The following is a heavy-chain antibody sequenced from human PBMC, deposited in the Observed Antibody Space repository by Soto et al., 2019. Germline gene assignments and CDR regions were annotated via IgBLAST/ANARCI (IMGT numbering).Heavy chain of an antibody. Sequence: PSETLSHTGTVSGCSISRYSWSWIRQPPGKGLEWIGYIYYSGSTNYTPSLKSRVTISVDTSKNQFSLKLSSVTAADTAVYYCAGSGERYQLHTTNWFDPWGQGTLVTVSS. J-gene: IGHJ5*02. CDR2: IYYSGST. V-gene: IGHV4-59*01. D-gene: IGHD2-2*01. CDR1: GCSISRYS. CDR3: AGSGERYQLHTTNWFDP.